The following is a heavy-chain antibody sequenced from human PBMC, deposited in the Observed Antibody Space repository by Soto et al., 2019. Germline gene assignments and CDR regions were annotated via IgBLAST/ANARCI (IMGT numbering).Heavy chain of an antibody. V-gene: IGHV4-59*01. CDR2: IYYSGST. CDR1: GGSISSYY. CDR3: ARTVSYDILTGYYYYYYYMDV. Sequence: SETLSLTCTVSGGSISSYYWSWIRQPPGKGLEWIGYIYYSGSTNYNPSLKSRVTISVDTSKNQFSLKLSSVTAADTAVYYCARTVSYDILTGYYYYYYYMDVWGKGTTVTVSS. J-gene: IGHJ6*03. D-gene: IGHD3-9*01.